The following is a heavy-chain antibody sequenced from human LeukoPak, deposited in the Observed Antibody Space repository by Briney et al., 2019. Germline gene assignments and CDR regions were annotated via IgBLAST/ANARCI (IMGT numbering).Heavy chain of an antibody. Sequence: PGGSLRLSCAASGFTVSSNYMTWVRQAPEQGLEWVSVIYFGGTTYYADSVRGRFTISRDNSKNTVYLQMNSLRVEDTAVYYCARGDGVYVYWGQGTLVTVSS. CDR3: ARGDGVYVY. CDR2: IYFGGTT. V-gene: IGHV3-53*01. D-gene: IGHD5/OR15-5a*01. J-gene: IGHJ4*02. CDR1: GFTVSSNY.